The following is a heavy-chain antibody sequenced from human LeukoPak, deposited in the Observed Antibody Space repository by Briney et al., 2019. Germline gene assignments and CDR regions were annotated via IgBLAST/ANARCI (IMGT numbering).Heavy chain of an antibody. CDR2: IHYSGST. Sequence: SETLSLTCTVSGGSISSYYWSWIRQPPGKGLEWIGYIHYSGSTNYNPSLKRRVTISVDTSKNQFPLKLSSVTAADTAVYYCARGAWWFDPWGQGTLVTVSS. CDR1: GGSISSYY. J-gene: IGHJ5*02. CDR3: ARGAWWFDP. V-gene: IGHV4-59*01.